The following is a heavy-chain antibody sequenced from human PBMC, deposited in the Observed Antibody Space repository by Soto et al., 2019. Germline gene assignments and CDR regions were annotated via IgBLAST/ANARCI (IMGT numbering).Heavy chain of an antibody. Sequence: QAQLVQSGAEVKKPGSPVRVSCTASGDTFNFYTISWVRQVPGQGPEWMGRIIPMLGMSNYAQKLQGRVKIMADKSTSTVYMNLSGLTSEDTAVYYCATNYGSGSTHFDYWGQGTLVTVSS. CDR3: ATNYGSGSTHFDY. CDR1: GDTFNFYT. D-gene: IGHD3-10*01. J-gene: IGHJ4*02. V-gene: IGHV1-69*02. CDR2: IIPMLGMS.